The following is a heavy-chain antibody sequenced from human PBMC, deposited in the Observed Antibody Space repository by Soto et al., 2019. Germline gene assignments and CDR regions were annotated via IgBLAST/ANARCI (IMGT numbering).Heavy chain of an antibody. D-gene: IGHD2-2*03. Sequence: AAVRRSCAPSGFTFSSSWMNWVRQTPGKGLEWIGRIKSKNDGGTTDYAAPVKGRFTISRDDSKNTLYLQMNSLKTEDTAVYYCSVAIVLVPAASEGFEETVVYYYYYVMDVWGQGTTVTVSS. CDR3: SVAIVLVPAASEGFEETVVYYYYYVMDV. CDR1: GFTFSSSW. CDR2: IKSKNDGGTT. J-gene: IGHJ6*02. V-gene: IGHV3-15*07.